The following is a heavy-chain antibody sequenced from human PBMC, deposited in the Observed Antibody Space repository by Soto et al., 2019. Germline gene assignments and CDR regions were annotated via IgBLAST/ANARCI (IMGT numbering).Heavy chain of an antibody. CDR2: INPSGGST. CDR3: ARGLLGFGSPYYFDY. D-gene: IGHD2-15*01. J-gene: IGHJ4*02. CDR1: GYIFTRYY. V-gene: IGHV1-46*01. Sequence: QVQLVQSGAEVKKPGASVKVSCKASGYIFTRYYMHWVRQAPGQGLELMGIINPSGGSTSYTQKFQGRVTMTRDTSTSTVYLDLSSLRSEDTAVYYCARGLLGFGSPYYFDYWGQGTLVTVSS.